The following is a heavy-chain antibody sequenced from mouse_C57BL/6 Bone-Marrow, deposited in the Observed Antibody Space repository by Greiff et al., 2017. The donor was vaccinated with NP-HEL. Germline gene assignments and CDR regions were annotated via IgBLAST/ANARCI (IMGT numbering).Heavy chain of an antibody. Sequence: VQLKESGAELVRPGASVKLSCTASGFNIKDDYMHWVKQRPEQGLEWIGWIDPENGDTEYASKFQGKATITADTSSNTAYLQLSSLTSEDTAVYYCTPIYYDYDEAWFAYWGQGTLVTVSA. J-gene: IGHJ3*01. D-gene: IGHD2-4*01. CDR2: IDPENGDT. V-gene: IGHV14-4*01. CDR3: TPIYYDYDEAWFAY. CDR1: GFNIKDDY.